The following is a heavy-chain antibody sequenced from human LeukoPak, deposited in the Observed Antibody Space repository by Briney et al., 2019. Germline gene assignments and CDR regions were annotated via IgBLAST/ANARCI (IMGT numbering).Heavy chain of an antibody. V-gene: IGHV1-2*02. Sequence: ASVTVSCKTSGCTFTGYYMHWVRQAPGQGLEWMGWINPTSGGTNYAQKFQGRVTMTRDTSISTAYMELSRLRSDDTAVYYCARVWYYYDSSGILTLYFDYWGQGTLVTVSS. J-gene: IGHJ4*02. CDR1: GCTFTGYY. CDR3: ARVWYYYDSSGILTLYFDY. D-gene: IGHD3-22*01. CDR2: INPTSGGT.